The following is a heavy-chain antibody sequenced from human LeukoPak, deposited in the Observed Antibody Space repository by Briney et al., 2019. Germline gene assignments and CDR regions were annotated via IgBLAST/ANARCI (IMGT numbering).Heavy chain of an antibody. CDR1: GFTFSSYS. Sequence: GGSLRLSCAASGFTFSSYSMNWVRQAPGKGLEWVSSISSSSSYIYYADSVKGRFTISRDNAKNSLYLQMNSLRAEDTAVYYCARDPYYYDSCGYHHFDYWGQRTLVTVSS. J-gene: IGHJ4*02. CDR3: ARDPYYYDSCGYHHFDY. D-gene: IGHD3-22*01. CDR2: ISSSSSYI. V-gene: IGHV3-21*01.